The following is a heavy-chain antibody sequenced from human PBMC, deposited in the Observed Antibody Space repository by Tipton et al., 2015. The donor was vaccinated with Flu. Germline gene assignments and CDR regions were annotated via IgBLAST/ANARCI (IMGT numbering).Heavy chain of an antibody. D-gene: IGHD5-24*01. CDR3: ARDGEMASRYAFDI. CDR2: IYFSGYT. J-gene: IGHJ3*02. V-gene: IGHV4-59*01. Sequence: TLSLTCTVSGGSISSYYWSWIRQSPEKGFEWIGYIYFSGYTNYNPSLQSRVTISVDTSKNQFSLKLNSVTAADTAVYYCARDGEMASRYAFDIWGQGTMVTVSS. CDR1: GGSISSYY.